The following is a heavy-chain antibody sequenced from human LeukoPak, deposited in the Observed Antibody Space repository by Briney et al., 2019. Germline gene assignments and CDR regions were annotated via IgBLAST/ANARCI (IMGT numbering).Heavy chain of an antibody. V-gene: IGHV1-46*01. D-gene: IGHD3-22*01. CDR3: ARDHTPSGYYGD. Sequence: ASVKVSCKASGYTFTSYYMHWVRQAPGQGLEWMGIINPSGGSTSYAQKFQGRVTMTRDMSTSTVYMELSSLRSGDTAVYYCARDHTPSGYYGDWGQGTLVTVSS. J-gene: IGHJ4*02. CDR1: GYTFTSYY. CDR2: INPSGGST.